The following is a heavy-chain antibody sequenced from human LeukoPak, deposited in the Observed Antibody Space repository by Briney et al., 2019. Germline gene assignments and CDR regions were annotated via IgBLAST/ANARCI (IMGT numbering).Heavy chain of an antibody. Sequence: GGSLRLSCAASGFTFSSYWMTWVRQAPGKGLEWVANIKQDGSEQYYVASEKGRFTISRDNARNSLFLQMDSPRAEDTAVYYCARDYKYAFDDWGQGTLVTVSS. CDR2: IKQDGSEQ. V-gene: IGHV3-7*01. CDR1: GFTFSSYW. D-gene: IGHD5-24*01. J-gene: IGHJ4*02. CDR3: ARDYKYAFDD.